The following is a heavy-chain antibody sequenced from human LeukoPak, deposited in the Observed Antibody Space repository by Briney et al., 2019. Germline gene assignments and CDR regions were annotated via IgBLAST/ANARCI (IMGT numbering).Heavy chain of an antibody. CDR1: GFTFSSYA. Sequence: GGSLRLSCAASGFTFSSYAMHWVRQAPGKGLEWVAVISYDGSNKYYADSVKGRFTISRDNSKNTLYLQMNSLRAEDTAVYYCARDVWDIVVVPAAIGGNYYYYGMDVWGQGTTVTVS. J-gene: IGHJ6*02. CDR3: ARDVWDIVVVPAAIGGNYYYYGMDV. CDR2: ISYDGSNK. D-gene: IGHD2-2*02. V-gene: IGHV3-30-3*01.